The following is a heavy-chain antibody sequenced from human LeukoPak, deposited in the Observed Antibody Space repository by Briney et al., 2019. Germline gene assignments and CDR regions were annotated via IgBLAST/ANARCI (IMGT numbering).Heavy chain of an antibody. J-gene: IGHJ3*02. CDR3: AREMTKRAVIDPLDI. Sequence: EASVKLSCKASGYTFTGYDINWVRQATGQGLGWMGWIKPKSGNTGYAQKFQGRVTMTRDNSINKAYMELSRLRSEDTAVYYCAREMTKRAVIDPLDICGQGKRIIVSS. D-gene: IGHD6-19*01. CDR2: IKPKSGNT. V-gene: IGHV1-8*01. CDR1: GYTFTGYD.